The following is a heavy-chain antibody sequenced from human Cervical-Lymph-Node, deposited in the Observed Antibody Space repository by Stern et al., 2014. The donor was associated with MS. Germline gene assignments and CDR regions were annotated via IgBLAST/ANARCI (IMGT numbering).Heavy chain of an antibody. J-gene: IGHJ4*02. CDR1: GGSINNHY. Sequence: QVQLVESGPGLVKPSETLSLMCTVSGGSINNHYWSWIRQSPGEGLEWIGYISYRGSTTYNPSLKSRVTISLDMSNNQISLKLTSVTAADTAVYYCAKFSGTYFPYYYDFWGQGALVAVSS. CDR2: ISYRGST. V-gene: IGHV4-59*11. CDR3: AKFSGTYFPYYYDF. D-gene: IGHD1-26*01.